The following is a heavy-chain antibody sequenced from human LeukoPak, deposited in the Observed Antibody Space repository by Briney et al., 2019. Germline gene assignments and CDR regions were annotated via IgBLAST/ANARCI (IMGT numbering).Heavy chain of an antibody. CDR3: ARGRGFDY. V-gene: IGHV4-59*01. CDR2: IYYSGGA. CDR1: GDSINNYH. Sequence: PSETLSLTCTVSGDSINNYHWSWIRQPPGKGLEWIGYIYYSGGANYNPSLKSRVTMSVDTSKNQFSLKLSSVTAADTAVYYCARGRGFDYWGQGTLVTVSS. J-gene: IGHJ4*02. D-gene: IGHD3-10*01.